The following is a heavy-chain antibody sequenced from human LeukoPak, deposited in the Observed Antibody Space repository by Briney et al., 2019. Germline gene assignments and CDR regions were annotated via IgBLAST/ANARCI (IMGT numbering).Heavy chain of an antibody. D-gene: IGHD3-3*01. J-gene: IGHJ6*02. CDR1: GGSISSYY. V-gene: IGHV4-59*01. CDR3: AREGYYDFGNGYYSGYYYGMDV. CDR2: IYYIGST. Sequence: SETLSLTCNVSGGSISSYYWSWIRQPPGKGLEWIGYIYYIGSTNYNPSLRSRVTISVDTSKNQFSLKLSSVTAADTAVYYCAREGYYDFGNGYYSGYYYGMDVWGQGTTVTVSS.